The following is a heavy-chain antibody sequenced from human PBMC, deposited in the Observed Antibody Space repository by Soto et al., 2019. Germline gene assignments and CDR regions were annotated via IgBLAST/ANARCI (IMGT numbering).Heavy chain of an antibody. V-gene: IGHV1-18*01. J-gene: IGHJ4*02. CDR2: ISPNNGDT. D-gene: IGHD6-13*01. Sequence: ASVKVSCKGSGYTFTSYGISWVRQAPGQGLEWMGWISPNNGDTNSAQKLQGRVTMTTDTATSTANMELRSLRSDDTAVYYCARVSFKTPADGRTPYDYWGQGTLVTV. CDR1: GYTFTSYG. CDR3: ARVSFKTPADGRTPYDY.